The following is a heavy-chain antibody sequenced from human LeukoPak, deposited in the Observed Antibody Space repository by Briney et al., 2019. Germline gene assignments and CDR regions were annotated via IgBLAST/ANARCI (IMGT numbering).Heavy chain of an antibody. D-gene: IGHD6-13*01. V-gene: IGHV1-46*01. CDR1: GYTFTSYG. J-gene: IGHJ5*02. CDR3: ARDVQPYSSRPDWFDP. Sequence: GASVKVSCKASGYTFTSYGISWVRQAPGQGLEWMGIINPSGGSTSYAQKFQGRVTMTRDTSTSTVYMELSSLRSEDTAVYYCARDVQPYSSRPDWFDPWGQGTLVTVSS. CDR2: INPSGGST.